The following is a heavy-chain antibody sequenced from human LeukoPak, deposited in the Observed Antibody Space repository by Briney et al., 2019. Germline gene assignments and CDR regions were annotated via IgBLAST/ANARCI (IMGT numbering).Heavy chain of an antibody. Sequence: GGSLRLSCAASGFTFSNYGMHWVRQAPGKGLEWVAFIRYDGSNKYYADSVKGRFTISRDNSKNTLYLQMNSLRAEDTAVYYCAKDSPKGRYYFDYWGQGTLVTVSS. D-gene: IGHD3-16*01. J-gene: IGHJ4*02. CDR3: AKDSPKGRYYFDY. V-gene: IGHV3-30*02. CDR2: IRYDGSNK. CDR1: GFTFSNYG.